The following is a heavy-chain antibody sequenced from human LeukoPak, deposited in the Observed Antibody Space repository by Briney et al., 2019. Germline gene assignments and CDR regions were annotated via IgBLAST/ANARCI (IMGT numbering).Heavy chain of an antibody. J-gene: IGHJ6*03. D-gene: IGHD5-18*01. V-gene: IGHV3-23*01. CDR2: ISGSGGST. CDR3: ARDFVGNYTAMPYYYYYYYMDV. Sequence: PGGSLRLSCAASGFTFSSYAMSWVRQAPGKGLEWVSAISGSGGSTYYADSVKGRFTISRDNSKNTLYLQMGSLRAEDMAVYYCARDFVGNYTAMPYYYYYYYMDVWGKGTTVTVSS. CDR1: GFTFSSYA.